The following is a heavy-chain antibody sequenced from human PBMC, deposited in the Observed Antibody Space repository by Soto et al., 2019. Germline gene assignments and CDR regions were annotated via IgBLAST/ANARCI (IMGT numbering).Heavy chain of an antibody. V-gene: IGHV3-74*01. CDR1: GFTFSNYW. Sequence: EVQLVESGGGLVQPGGSLRLSCVASGFTFSNYWIHWVRQAPGKGLVWVSRINGDGSSTNYADSVKGQFTISRDNAKNTVYLQMNSLRVEDTAVHYCARGARNYYYFDCWGQGTLVTVSS. CDR3: ARGARNYYYFDC. CDR2: INGDGSST. D-gene: IGHD1-7*01. J-gene: IGHJ4*02.